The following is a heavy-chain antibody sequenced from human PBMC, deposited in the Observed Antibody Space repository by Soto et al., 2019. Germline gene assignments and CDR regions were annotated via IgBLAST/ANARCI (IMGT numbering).Heavy chain of an antibody. V-gene: IGHV1-69*12. Sequence: QVQLVQSGAEVKKPGSSVKVSCKASGGTFSSYAISWVRQAPGQGLEWMGGIIPIFGTANYAQKFQGRVTITADECRSTADRGLRSVGAEDTAGYYCAGGGGATKEYYYGMDVWGQGTTVTVSS. J-gene: IGHJ6*02. CDR1: GGTFSSYA. CDR3: AGGGGATKEYYYGMDV. D-gene: IGHD5-12*01. CDR2: IIPIFGTA.